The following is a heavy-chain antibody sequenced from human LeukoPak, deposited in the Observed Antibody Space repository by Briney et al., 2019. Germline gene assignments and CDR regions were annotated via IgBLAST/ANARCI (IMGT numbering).Heavy chain of an antibody. J-gene: IGHJ4*02. Sequence: GESLKISCKGSGYSFTSYWIGWVRQMPGKGLEWMGIIYPGDSDTRYSPSFQGQVTISADKSISTAYLQWSSLKAPDTAMYYCARVVPAAMYYFDYWGQGTLVTVSS. CDR2: IYPGDSDT. CDR3: ARVVPAAMYYFDY. D-gene: IGHD2-2*01. V-gene: IGHV5-51*01. CDR1: GYSFTSYW.